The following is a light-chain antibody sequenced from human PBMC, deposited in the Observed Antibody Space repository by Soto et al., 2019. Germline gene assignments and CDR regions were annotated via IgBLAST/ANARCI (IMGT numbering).Light chain of an antibody. CDR2: DDS. CDR1: QSISSY. CDR3: QQYGT. V-gene: IGKV1-39*01. J-gene: IGKJ1*01. Sequence: DIQITQSPSSLSASVGDRVTITCRASQSISSYLNWYQQKPGKAPKLLIYDDSSLESGVPSRFSGSGSGTEFTLTISSLQHDDFATYYCQQYGTFGQGTKVDIK.